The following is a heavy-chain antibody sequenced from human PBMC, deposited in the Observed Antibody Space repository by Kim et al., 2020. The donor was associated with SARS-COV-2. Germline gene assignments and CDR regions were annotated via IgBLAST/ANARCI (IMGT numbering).Heavy chain of an antibody. Sequence: GGSLRLSCAASGFTLSSYGMHWVRQAPGKGLEWVAVTWYDGSTKYYADSVKGRFTISRDKSKNTLYLQMNSLRAEDTAVYYCAKDARGESEGDNWKGPFDYWGQGILVTVSS. J-gene: IGHJ4*02. D-gene: IGHD1-20*01. V-gene: IGHV3-33*03. CDR3: AKDARGESEGDNWKGPFDY. CDR1: GFTLSSYG. CDR2: TWYDGSTK.